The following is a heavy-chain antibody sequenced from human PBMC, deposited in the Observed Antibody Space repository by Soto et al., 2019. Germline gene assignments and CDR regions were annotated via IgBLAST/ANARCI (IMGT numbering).Heavy chain of an antibody. D-gene: IGHD6-13*01. Sequence: QVQLVESGGGVVQPGRSLRLSCAASGFTFSSYGMHWVRQAPGKGLEWVAVIWYDGSNKYYADSVKGRFTISRDNSKNTLYLQMNSLRAEDTAVYYCARYIAAAGLAGFDYWGQGTLVTVSS. CDR1: GFTFSSYG. CDR2: IWYDGSNK. CDR3: ARYIAAAGLAGFDY. V-gene: IGHV3-33*01. J-gene: IGHJ4*02.